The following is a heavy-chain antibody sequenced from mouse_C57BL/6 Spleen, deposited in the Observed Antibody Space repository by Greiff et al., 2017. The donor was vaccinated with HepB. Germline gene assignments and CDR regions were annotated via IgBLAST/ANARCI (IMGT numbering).Heavy chain of an antibody. Sequence: VKLVESGPGLVQPSQSLSITCTVSGFSLTSYGVHWVRQSPGKGLEWLGVIWRGGSTDYNAAFMSRLSITKDNSKSQVFFKMNSLQADHTAIYYCAKRGDDYAMDYWGQGTSVTVSS. CDR3: AKRGDDYAMDY. V-gene: IGHV2-5*01. J-gene: IGHJ4*01. D-gene: IGHD3-3*01. CDR1: GFSLTSYG. CDR2: IWRGGST.